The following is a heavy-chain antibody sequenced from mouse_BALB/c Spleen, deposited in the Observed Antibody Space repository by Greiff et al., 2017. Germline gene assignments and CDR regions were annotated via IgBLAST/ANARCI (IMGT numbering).Heavy chain of an antibody. V-gene: IGHV5-6*01. J-gene: IGHJ4*01. CDR2: ISSGGSYT. CDR3: ARGDYEAMDY. D-gene: IGHD1-1*01. CDR1: GFTFSSYG. Sequence: EVMLVESGGDLVKPGGSLKLSCAASGFTFSSYGMSWVRQTPDKRLEWVATISSGGSYTYYPDSVKGRFTISRDNAKNTLYLQMSSLKSEDTAMYYCARGDYEAMDYWGQGTSVTVSS.